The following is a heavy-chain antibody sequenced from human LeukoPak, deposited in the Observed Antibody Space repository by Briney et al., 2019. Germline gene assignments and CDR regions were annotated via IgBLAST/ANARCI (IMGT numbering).Heavy chain of an antibody. CDR2: ISASGDNT. Sequence: GGSLRLSCAASGLTFAGYDMSWVRQAPGKGLEWVSTISASGDNTYYAGSVKGRFTISRDNSKNTLYLQMNSLRAEDTAVYYCARASGSYHGIGNYWGQGTLVTVSS. CDR1: GLTFAGYD. D-gene: IGHD1-26*01. CDR3: ARASGSYHGIGNY. J-gene: IGHJ4*02. V-gene: IGHV3-23*01.